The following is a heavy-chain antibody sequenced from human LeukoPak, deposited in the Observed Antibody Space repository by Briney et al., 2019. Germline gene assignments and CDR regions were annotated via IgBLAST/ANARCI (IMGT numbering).Heavy chain of an antibody. V-gene: IGHV1-2*02. CDR3: ARDELRGRRYFDL. Sequence: ASVKVSCKASGFTFNAYYIHWVRQAPGQGLEWMGWINPNSGGTNYAQKFQGRVTMTRDTSISTAYMELSRLRSDDTAVYYCARDELRGRRYFDLWGRGTLVTVSS. J-gene: IGHJ2*01. D-gene: IGHD1-7*01. CDR1: GFTFNAYY. CDR2: INPNSGGT.